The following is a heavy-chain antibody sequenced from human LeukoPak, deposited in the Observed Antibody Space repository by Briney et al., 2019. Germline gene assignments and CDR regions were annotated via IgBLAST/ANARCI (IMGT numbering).Heavy chain of an antibody. J-gene: IGHJ4*02. Sequence: GGSLRLSCAASGFTFSSFAMHWLRQAPGKGLEWVAVISYDGSNKYYTDSVKGRFTISKDNSNSTLYLQMNSLRDEDTAVYYCARDHISGGWRNFFDYWGQGTLVTVSS. D-gene: IGHD4-23*01. CDR1: GFTFSSFA. CDR3: ARDHISGGWRNFFDY. V-gene: IGHV3-30-3*01. CDR2: ISYDGSNK.